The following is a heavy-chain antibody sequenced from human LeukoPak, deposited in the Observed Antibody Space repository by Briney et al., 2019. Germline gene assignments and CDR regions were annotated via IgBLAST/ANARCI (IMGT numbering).Heavy chain of an antibody. CDR3: ARDSQAHYYGSGSYYPFDY. CDR1: GGSISSGNYY. Sequence: SETLSLTCTVSGGSISSGNYYWSWIRQPAGKGLEWIGRIYTSGSTNHNPSLKSRVTISVDTSKNQFSLKLSSVTAADTAAYYCARDSQAHYYGSGSYYPFDYWGQGTLVTVSS. D-gene: IGHD3-10*01. J-gene: IGHJ4*02. CDR2: IYTSGST. V-gene: IGHV4-61*02.